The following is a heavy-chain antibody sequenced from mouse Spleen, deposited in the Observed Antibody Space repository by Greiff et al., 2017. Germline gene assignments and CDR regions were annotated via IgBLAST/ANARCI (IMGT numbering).Heavy chain of an antibody. CDR1: GYTFTSYW. CDR2: IYPGSGST. J-gene: IGHJ3*01. V-gene: IGHV1-55*01. Sequence: QVQLQQPGAELVKPGASVKMSCKASGYTFTSYWITWVKQRPGQGLEWIGDIYPGSGSTNYNEKFKSKATLTVDTSSSTAYMQLSSLTSEDSAVYYCAREGYYDYPAWFAYWGQGTLVTVSA. CDR3: AREGYYDYPAWFAY. D-gene: IGHD2-4*01.